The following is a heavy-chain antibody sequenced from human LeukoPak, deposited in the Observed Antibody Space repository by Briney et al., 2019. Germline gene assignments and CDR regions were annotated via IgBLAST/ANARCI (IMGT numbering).Heavy chain of an antibody. D-gene: IGHD2-15*01. Sequence: ASVKVSCKASGYTFTGYYMHWVRQAPGQGLEWVGWINPNSGGTNYAQKFQGRVTMTRDTSISTTYMELSRLRSDDTAVYYCARDWPLGYCSGGSCYNPFDYWGQGTLVTVSS. CDR3: ARDWPLGYCSGGSCYNPFDY. V-gene: IGHV1-2*02. CDR1: GYTFTGYY. J-gene: IGHJ4*02. CDR2: INPNSGGT.